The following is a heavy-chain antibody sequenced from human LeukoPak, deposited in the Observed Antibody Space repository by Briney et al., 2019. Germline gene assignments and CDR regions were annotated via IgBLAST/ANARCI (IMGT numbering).Heavy chain of an antibody. CDR2: IYYSGST. CDR3: ARQGLMIGYYFDY. J-gene: IGHJ4*02. Sequence: SETLSLTCTVSGGSISSGGYYWSWIRQHPGKGLEWIGYIYYSGSTYYNPSLKSRVTISVDTSKNQFSLKLSPVTAADTAVYYCARQGLMIGYYFDYWGQGTLVTVSS. D-gene: IGHD3-10*02. V-gene: IGHV4-31*03. CDR1: GGSISSGGYY.